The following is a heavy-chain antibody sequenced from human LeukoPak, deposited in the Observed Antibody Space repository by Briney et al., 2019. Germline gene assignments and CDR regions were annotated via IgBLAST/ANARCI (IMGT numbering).Heavy chain of an antibody. CDR2: IYYSGST. Sequence: PSETLSLTCTVSGVSISSSNNYWGWIRQPPGKGLEWIGSIYYSGSTFYNPSLKSRVTISADTSKNQFSLKLTSVTAADTAVFYCARIRDGFRMIPYFDYWGQGTLVTVSS. D-gene: IGHD3-16*01. V-gene: IGHV4-39*07. CDR1: GVSISSSNNY. CDR3: ARIRDGFRMIPYFDY. J-gene: IGHJ4*02.